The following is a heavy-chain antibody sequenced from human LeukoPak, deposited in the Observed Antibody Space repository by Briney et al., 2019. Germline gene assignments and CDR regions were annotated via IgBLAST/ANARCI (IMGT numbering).Heavy chain of an antibody. Sequence: GGSLRLSCAASGFIFSSYAMHWVRQAPGKGLEWVAVIWYDGGNKYYADSVKGRFTISRDNSKNTLYLEMNSLRAEDTAVYYCARGLTQIPRLATGLGHWGQGTLVTVSS. D-gene: IGHD2-21*02. CDR3: ARGLTQIPRLATGLGH. J-gene: IGHJ4*02. V-gene: IGHV3-33*01. CDR1: GFIFSSYA. CDR2: IWYDGGNK.